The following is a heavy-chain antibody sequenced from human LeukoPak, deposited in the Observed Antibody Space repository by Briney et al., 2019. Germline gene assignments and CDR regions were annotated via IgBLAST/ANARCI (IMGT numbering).Heavy chain of an antibody. D-gene: IGHD3-10*01. CDR2: IYYSGST. V-gene: IGHV4-39*07. J-gene: IGHJ4*02. CDR1: GGSISSGDYY. CDR3: ARSGYGSGSYYLDY. Sequence: SETLSLTCTVSGGSISSGDYYWSWIRQPPGKGLEWIGSIYYSGSTYYNPSLKSRVTISVDTSKNQFSLKLSSVTAADTAVYYCARSGYGSGSYYLDYWGQGTLVTVSS.